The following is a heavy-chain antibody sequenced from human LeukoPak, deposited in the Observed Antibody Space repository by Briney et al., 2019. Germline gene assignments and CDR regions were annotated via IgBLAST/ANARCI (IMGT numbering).Heavy chain of an antibody. CDR2: IIAYNGNT. CDR3: ARGGRRITMVRGEKELDH. J-gene: IGHJ4*02. Sequence: ASVKVSCKASGYSFTSYGISWVRQAPGQGLEWMGWIIAYNGNTNYAQKHQGRVTMTTDTSTSTAYMELRGLRSDDTAVYYCARGGRRITMVRGEKELDHWGQGTLVTVSS. V-gene: IGHV1-18*01. D-gene: IGHD3-10*01. CDR1: GYSFTSYG.